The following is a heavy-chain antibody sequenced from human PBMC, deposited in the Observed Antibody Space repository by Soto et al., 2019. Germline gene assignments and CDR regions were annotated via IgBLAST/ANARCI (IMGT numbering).Heavy chain of an antibody. D-gene: IGHD4-4*01. V-gene: IGHV2-26*01. CDR2: IFSNDEK. CDR1: GFSLSNARMG. CDR3: ARILAFLTTVVTLLAPWFDS. J-gene: IGHJ5*01. Sequence: GAGPTLVNPTETLTLTCTVTGFSLSNARMGVRWIRQPPGKALEWLAHIFSNDEKSYSTSLKSRLTISKDTSKSQVVLTMTNMDPVDTATYYCARILAFLTTVVTLLAPWFDSCGAGTLVTVSS.